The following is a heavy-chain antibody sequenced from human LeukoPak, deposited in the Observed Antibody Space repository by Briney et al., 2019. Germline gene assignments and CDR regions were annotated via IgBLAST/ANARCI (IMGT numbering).Heavy chain of an antibody. V-gene: IGHV3-21*01. CDR2: ISGSAWTI. CDR3: TRDIRLTTDRDAFDI. J-gene: IGHJ3*02. D-gene: IGHD1-14*01. Sequence: GGSRRLSCVASGFTFSSYSMNWIRQAPGKGPEWVSSISGSAWTIYDTDSVKGRFTTSRDNAKNSLYLQMNSLRPEDTAVYFCTRDIRLTTDRDAFDIWGQGTMVTVSS. CDR1: GFTFSSYS.